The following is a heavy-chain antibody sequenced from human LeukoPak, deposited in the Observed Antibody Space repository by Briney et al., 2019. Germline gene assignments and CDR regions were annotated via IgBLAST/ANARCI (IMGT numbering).Heavy chain of an antibody. CDR2: TYYRSKWYN. V-gene: IGHV6-1*01. CDR1: GDSVSSNSAA. J-gene: IGHJ4*02. Sequence: RSQTLSLTCAISGDSVSSNSAAWNWIRQSPSRGLEWLGRTYYRSKWYNDYAVSVKSRITINPDTSKNPFSLQLNSVTPEDTAVYYCARDPGYDFWSGYDYWGQGTLVTVSS. CDR3: ARDPGYDFWSGYDY. D-gene: IGHD3-3*01.